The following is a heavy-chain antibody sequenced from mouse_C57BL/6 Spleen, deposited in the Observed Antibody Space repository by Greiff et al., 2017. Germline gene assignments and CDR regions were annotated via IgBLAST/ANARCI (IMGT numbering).Heavy chain of an antibody. CDR2: IDPETGGT. CDR3: TRLPYYFDY. V-gene: IGHV1-15*01. Sequence: QVQLKESGAELVRPGASVTLSCKASGYTFTDYEMHWVKQTPVHGLEWIGAIDPETGGTAYNQKFKGKAILTADKSSSTAYMELRSLTSEDSAVYYCTRLPYYFDYGGQGTTLTVSS. CDR1: GYTFTDYE. J-gene: IGHJ2*01.